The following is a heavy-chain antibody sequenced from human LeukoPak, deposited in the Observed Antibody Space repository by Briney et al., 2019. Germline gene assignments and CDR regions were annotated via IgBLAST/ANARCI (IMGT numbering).Heavy chain of an antibody. Sequence: ASVKVSCRVSVYTLTELTMHSGRQAPGNGREWRGGFDPENGETIYAQKFQGRVTMTEDTSTDTAYMELSSLRSEDTAAYYCATSNHSVAFDIWGQGTMVTVSS. D-gene: IGHD1-14*01. CDR1: VYTLTELT. V-gene: IGHV1-24*01. CDR2: FDPENGET. J-gene: IGHJ3*02. CDR3: ATSNHSVAFDI.